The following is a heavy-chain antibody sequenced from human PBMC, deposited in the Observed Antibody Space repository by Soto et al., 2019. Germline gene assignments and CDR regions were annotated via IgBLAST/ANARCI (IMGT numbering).Heavy chain of an antibody. Sequence: GGSLRLSCAASGFIFSSYAMTWVRQAPGKGLEWVSAISGSGGSTYYADSVKGRFTISRDNSKNTLYLQMNSLRAEDTAVYYCAKLIYDDYPNGDFDYWGQGTLVTVSS. V-gene: IGHV3-23*01. D-gene: IGHD4-17*01. CDR1: GFIFSSYA. J-gene: IGHJ4*02. CDR2: ISGSGGST. CDR3: AKLIYDDYPNGDFDY.